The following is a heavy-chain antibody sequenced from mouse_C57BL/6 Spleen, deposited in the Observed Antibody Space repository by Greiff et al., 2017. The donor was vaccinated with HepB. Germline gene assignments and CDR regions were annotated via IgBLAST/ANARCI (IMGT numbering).Heavy chain of an antibody. CDR1: GFTFSSYA. CDR2: ISDGGSYT. V-gene: IGHV5-4*01. CDR3: ARGRTLSYFDY. Sequence: EVQLMESGGGLVKPGGSLKLSCAASGFTFSSYAMSWVRQTPEKRLEWVATISDGGSYTYYPDNVKGRFTISRDNAKNNLYLQMSHLKSDDTAIYYCARGRTLSYFDYWGQGTPLTVSS. J-gene: IGHJ2*01.